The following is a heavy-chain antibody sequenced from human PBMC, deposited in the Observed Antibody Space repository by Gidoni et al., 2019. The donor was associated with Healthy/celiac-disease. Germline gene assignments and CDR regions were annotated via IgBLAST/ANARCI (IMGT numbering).Heavy chain of an antibody. V-gene: IGHV3-33*01. D-gene: IGHD2-2*01. CDR3: ARDWSVCSSTSCPNYYYYGMDV. Sequence: QVQLVESGGGVVQPGRSLRLSCAASGFTFSSHGMHWVRQAPGKGLVWVAVIWYDGSNKYYADSVKGRFTISRDNSKNTLYLQMNSLRAEDTAVYYCARDWSVCSSTSCPNYYYYGMDVWGQGTTVTVSS. J-gene: IGHJ6*02. CDR1: GFTFSSHG. CDR2: IWYDGSNK.